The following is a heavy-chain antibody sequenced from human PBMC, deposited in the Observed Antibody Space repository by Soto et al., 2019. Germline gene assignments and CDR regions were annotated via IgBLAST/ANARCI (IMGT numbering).Heavy chain of an antibody. D-gene: IGHD2-21*02. Sequence: QVQLVQSGGEVKKPGASVKVSCKASGYTFTNYGISWVRQAPGQGLEWLGWIITYNSNTNSAPRLQGRLTMTTATSTSTAYMALRSLTSDDTAVYYCARDERDSCSGGDCFYFDYWGQGTLVTVSS. V-gene: IGHV1-18*04. CDR1: GYTFTNYG. J-gene: IGHJ4*02. CDR3: ARDERDSCSGGDCFYFDY. CDR2: IITYNSNT.